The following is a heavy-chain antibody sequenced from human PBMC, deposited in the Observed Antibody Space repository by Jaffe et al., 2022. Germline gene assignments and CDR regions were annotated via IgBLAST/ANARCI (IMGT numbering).Heavy chain of an antibody. Sequence: QVQLQESGPGLVKPSETLSLTCTVSGGSISSYYWSWIRQPPGKGLEWIGYIYYSGSTNYNPSLKSRVTISVDTSKNQFSLKLSSVTAADTAVYYCARGLEYYDILTGLSVEDYYYYMDVWGKGTTVTVSS. CDR2: IYYSGST. CDR1: GGSISSYY. J-gene: IGHJ6*03. V-gene: IGHV4-59*01. CDR3: ARGLEYYDILTGLSVEDYYYYMDV. D-gene: IGHD3-9*01.